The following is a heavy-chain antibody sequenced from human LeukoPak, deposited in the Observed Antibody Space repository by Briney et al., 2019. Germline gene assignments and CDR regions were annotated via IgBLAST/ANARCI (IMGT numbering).Heavy chain of an antibody. Sequence: GGSLRLSCAASGFTFDDYAMRWVRQAPGKGLEWVSLISWDGGSTYYADSVKGRFTISRDNSKNSLYLQMNSLRAEDTALYYCAKDRFSGSYYDEVGFDYWGQGTLVTVSS. J-gene: IGHJ4*02. V-gene: IGHV3-43D*03. CDR2: ISWDGGST. CDR1: GFTFDDYA. CDR3: AKDRFSGSYYDEVGFDY. D-gene: IGHD1-26*01.